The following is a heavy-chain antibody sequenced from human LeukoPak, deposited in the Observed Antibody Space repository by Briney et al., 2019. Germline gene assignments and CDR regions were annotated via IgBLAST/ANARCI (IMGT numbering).Heavy chain of an antibody. J-gene: IGHJ4*02. CDR2: INHSGST. CDR1: GGSFSGYY. V-gene: IGHV4-34*01. D-gene: IGHD4-17*01. Sequence: SETLSLTCAVYGGSFSGYYWSWIRQPPGKGLEWIGEINHSGSTNYNPSLKSRVTISVDTSKNQFSLKLSSVTAADTAVYYCARGLGLRALPPVYYFDYWGQGTLVTVSS. CDR3: ARGLGLRALPPVYYFDY.